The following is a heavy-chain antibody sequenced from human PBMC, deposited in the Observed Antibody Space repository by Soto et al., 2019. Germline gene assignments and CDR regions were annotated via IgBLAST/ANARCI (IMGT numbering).Heavy chain of an antibody. CDR3: ARRNYDFWSGYPDYYYYYMDV. CDR1: GYTFTSYY. V-gene: IGHV1-46*03. CDR2: INPSGGST. J-gene: IGHJ6*03. D-gene: IGHD3-3*01. Sequence: ASVKVSCKASGYTFTSYYMHWVRQAPGQGLEWMGIINPSGGSTSYAQKFQGRVTMTRDTSTSTVYMELSSLRSEDTAVYYCARRNYDFWSGYPDYYYYYMDVWGKGTTVTVSS.